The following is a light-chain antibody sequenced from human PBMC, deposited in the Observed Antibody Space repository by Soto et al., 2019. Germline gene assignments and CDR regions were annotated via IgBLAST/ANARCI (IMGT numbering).Light chain of an antibody. CDR1: QSVSSD. V-gene: IGKV3-15*01. CDR3: QQYDNWPPLT. J-gene: IGKJ4*01. Sequence: ETVMTQSPSTLSVSPGERATLSCRASQSVSSDLAWYHQKPGQAPGLLIYGASTRATGIPARFSGSGSGTEFTLTISSLQSEDFAVYYCQQYDNWPPLTFGGGTKVDI. CDR2: GAS.